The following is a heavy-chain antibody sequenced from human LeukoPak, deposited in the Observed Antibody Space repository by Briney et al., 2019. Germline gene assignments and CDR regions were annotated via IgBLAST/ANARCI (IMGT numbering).Heavy chain of an antibody. V-gene: IGHV1-24*01. CDR1: GYTLTELS. D-gene: IGHD3-10*01. CDR2: FDPEDGET. J-gene: IGHJ4*02. Sequence: ASVKVSCKVSGYTLTELSMHWVRQAPGKGLEWMGGFDPEDGETIYAQKFQGRVTITEDTSTDTAYMELSSLRSEDTAVYYCATGYEGVSDYWGQGTLVTVSS. CDR3: ATGYEGVSDY.